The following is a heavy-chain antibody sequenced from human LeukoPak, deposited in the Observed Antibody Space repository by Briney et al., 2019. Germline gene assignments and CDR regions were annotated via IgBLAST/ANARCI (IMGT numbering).Heavy chain of an antibody. CDR3: ARVCFPLAATQNNWFDP. D-gene: IGHD2-15*01. CDR2: INHSGST. CDR1: GGSFSGYY. Sequence: SETLSHTCAVYGGSFSGYYWSWIRQPPGKGLEWIGEINHSGSTNYNPSLKSRVTISVDTSKNQFSLKLSSVTAADTAVYYCARVCFPLAATQNNWFDPWGQGTLVTVSS. J-gene: IGHJ5*02. V-gene: IGHV4-34*01.